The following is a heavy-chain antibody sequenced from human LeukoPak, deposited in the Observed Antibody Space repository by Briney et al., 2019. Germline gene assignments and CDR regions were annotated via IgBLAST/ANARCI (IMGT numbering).Heavy chain of an antibody. Sequence: PGGSLRLSCAASGFTFSSCSMNWVRQAPGKGLEWVANINEDGSNKWHLGSVKGRFTVSRDNARNSLYLQMNSLRVEDTAVYYCTRVIVAVPGYFDYFDFWGQGVLVTVSS. J-gene: IGHJ4*02. CDR1: GFTFSSCS. CDR3: TRVIVAVPGYFDYFDF. CDR2: INEDGSNK. D-gene: IGHD6-19*01. V-gene: IGHV3-7*01.